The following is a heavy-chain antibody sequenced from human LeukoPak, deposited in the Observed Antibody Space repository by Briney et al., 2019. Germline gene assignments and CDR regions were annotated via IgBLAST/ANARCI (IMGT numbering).Heavy chain of an antibody. CDR1: GYTFTSYD. CDR2: MNPNSGNT. V-gene: IGHV1-8*01. D-gene: IGHD3-10*01. J-gene: IGHJ5*02. Sequence: ASVKVSCKASGYTFTSYDINWVRQATGQGLEWMGWMNPNSGNTGYAQKFQGRVTMTRNTSISTAYMELSSLRSEDTAVYYCARGQGWFGENNWFDPWGQGTLVTVSS. CDR3: ARGQGWFGENNWFDP.